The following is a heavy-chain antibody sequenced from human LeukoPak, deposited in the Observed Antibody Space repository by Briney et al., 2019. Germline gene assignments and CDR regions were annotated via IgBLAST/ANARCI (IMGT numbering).Heavy chain of an antibody. CDR2: IIPIFGTA. CDR1: GGTFSSYA. V-gene: IGHV1-69*01. D-gene: IGHD6-6*01. J-gene: IGHJ6*02. CDR3: AISSSSFYYYYGMDV. Sequence: ASVKVSCKASGGTFSSYAISWVRQAPGQGLEWMGGIIPIFGTANYAQKFQGRVTITADESTSTAYMELSSLRSEDTAVYYSAISSSSFYYYYGMDVWGQGTTVTVSS.